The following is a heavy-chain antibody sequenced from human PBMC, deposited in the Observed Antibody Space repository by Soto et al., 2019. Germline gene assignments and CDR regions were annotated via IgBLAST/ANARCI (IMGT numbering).Heavy chain of an antibody. CDR1: GFTFTNAW. CDR2: IKSKTDGGTT. D-gene: IGHD3-9*01. Sequence: PGGSLRLSCAASGFTFTNAWINWVRQVPGKGLEWVGRIKSKTDGGTTDYAEPVKGRFAISRDDSNNMVYLQMNSLKIEDTAVYYCTTYSYITLTIVCFDFWGPGPLVIVSS. J-gene: IGHJ4*02. V-gene: IGHV3-15*07. CDR3: TTYSYITLTIVCFDF.